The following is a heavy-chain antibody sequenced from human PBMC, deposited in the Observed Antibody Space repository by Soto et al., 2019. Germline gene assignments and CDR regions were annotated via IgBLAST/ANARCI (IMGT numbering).Heavy chain of an antibody. D-gene: IGHD3-22*01. V-gene: IGHV3-11*01. CDR2: ISSASSNT. Sequence: QVQLVESGGGLVKPGGSLRLSCAASGFTFSDFYMTWIRQAPGKGLEWISYISSASSNTYYADSVRGRFTISRDNAKNSLYLQIHSLRAEDTAVYYCARGQRGYFDSAGYHYNYGMDVWGQGTTVTVSS. CDR3: ARGQRGYFDSAGYHYNYGMDV. J-gene: IGHJ6*02. CDR1: GFTFSDFY.